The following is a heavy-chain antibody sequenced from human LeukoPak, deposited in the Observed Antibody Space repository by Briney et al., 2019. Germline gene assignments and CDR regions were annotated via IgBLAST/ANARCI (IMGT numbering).Heavy chain of an antibody. Sequence: QPGGSLRLSCAASGFTFSNYVMSWVRQAPGKGLEWVSSSSGSGATYYADSVKGRFTISRDTSQNTLYLQMNSLRVEGTAVYYCAKGGRGNDGDYWGQGTLVTVSS. CDR2: SSGSGAT. CDR1: GFTFSNYV. D-gene: IGHD1-1*01. CDR3: AKGGRGNDGDY. V-gene: IGHV3-23*01. J-gene: IGHJ4*02.